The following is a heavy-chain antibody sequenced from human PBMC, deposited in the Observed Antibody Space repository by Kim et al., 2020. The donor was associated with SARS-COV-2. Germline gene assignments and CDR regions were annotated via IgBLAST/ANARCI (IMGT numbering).Heavy chain of an antibody. D-gene: IGHD4-17*01. Sequence: DSVKGRFTISRDNSKNTVFLQMNSLRAEDTVVYYCAKVRSAVTTAASNYWGQGTLVTVSS. J-gene: IGHJ4*02. V-gene: IGHV3-23*01. CDR3: AKVRSAVTTAASNY.